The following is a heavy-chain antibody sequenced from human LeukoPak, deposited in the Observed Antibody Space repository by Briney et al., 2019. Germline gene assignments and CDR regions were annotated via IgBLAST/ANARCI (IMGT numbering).Heavy chain of an antibody. D-gene: IGHD1-20*01. V-gene: IGHV3-21*01. CDR2: ISSSSSYI. CDR1: GFTFSSYS. Sequence: PGGSLRLSCAASGFTFSSYSMKWVRPAPEKVLEWVSSISSSSSYINYADSVKSRFTISRDNAKNSLYLQMNSLRAEDTAVYYCARDNNWNPFDYWGQGTLVTVSS. CDR3: ARDNNWNPFDY. J-gene: IGHJ4*02.